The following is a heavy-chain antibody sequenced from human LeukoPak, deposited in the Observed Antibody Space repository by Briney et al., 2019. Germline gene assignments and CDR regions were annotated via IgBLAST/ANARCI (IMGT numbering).Heavy chain of an antibody. D-gene: IGHD5-18*01. V-gene: IGHV3-21*01. CDR3: ARGDTSSNSYGYGDKYYFDY. CDR1: GFTFSSYS. CDR2: ISSSSSYI. Sequence: PGGSLRLSCAASGFTFSSYSMNWVRQAPGKGLEWVSSISSSSSYIYYADSVKGRFTISRDNAKNSLYLQMNSLRAEDTAVYYCARGDTSSNSYGYGDKYYFDYWGQGTLVTVSS. J-gene: IGHJ4*02.